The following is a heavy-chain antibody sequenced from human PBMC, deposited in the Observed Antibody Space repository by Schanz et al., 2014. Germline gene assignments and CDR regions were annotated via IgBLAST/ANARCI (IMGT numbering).Heavy chain of an antibody. J-gene: IGHJ4*02. CDR2: ISYDGSNS. CDR3: VRDTDYHFDY. D-gene: IGHD4-17*01. Sequence: QVQLVESGGSVVQPGRSLRLSCAASGFSFNNYGLNWVRQAPGKGLEWVAVISYDGSNSYYADSVKGRFTISRDTSKNTLYLQMNSLRVEDTALYYCVRDTDYHFDYWGQGTLVTVSS. CDR1: GFSFNNYG. V-gene: IGHV3-30*03.